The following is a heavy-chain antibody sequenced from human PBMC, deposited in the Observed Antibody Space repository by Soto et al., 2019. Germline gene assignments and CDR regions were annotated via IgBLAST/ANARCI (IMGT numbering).Heavy chain of an antibody. CDR3: ARDPGARGGPNYYYYYGMDV. J-gene: IGHJ6*01. CDR1: GFTFSSYA. CDR2: ISYDGSNK. V-gene: IGHV3-30-3*01. D-gene: IGHD2-15*01. Sequence: GGSLRLSCAASGFTFSSYAMHWVRQAPGKGLEWVAVISYDGSNKYYADSVKGRFTISRDNSKNTLYLQMNSLRAEDTAVYYCARDPGARGGPNYYYYYGMDVWGQGTTVTVSS.